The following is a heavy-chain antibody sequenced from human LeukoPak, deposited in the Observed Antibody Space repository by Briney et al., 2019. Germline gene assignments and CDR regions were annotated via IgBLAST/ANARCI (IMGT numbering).Heavy chain of an antibody. V-gene: IGHV4-39*07. CDR3: AREVVAAAGTVDY. CDR1: GGSISSSSYY. D-gene: IGHD6-13*01. J-gene: IGHJ4*02. Sequence: SETLSLTCTVSGGSISSSSYYWGWIRQPPGKGLEWIGSIYYSGSTYYNPSLKSRVTISVDTSKNQFSLKLSSVTAADTAVYYCAREVVAAAGTVDYWGQGALVIVSS. CDR2: IYYSGST.